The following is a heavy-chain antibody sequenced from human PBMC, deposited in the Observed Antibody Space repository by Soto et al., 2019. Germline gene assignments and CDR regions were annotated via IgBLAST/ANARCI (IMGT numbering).Heavy chain of an antibody. CDR2: IYYSGST. Sequence: QVQLQESGPGLVKPSQTLSLTCTVSGGSISSGGYYWSWIRQHPGKGLEWIGYIYYSGSTYYNPSLKSRVTISVDTSKNQFSLKLSSVTAADTAVYYCARDWLGRGPRHGKGWFDPWGQGTLVTVSS. D-gene: IGHD3-3*01. V-gene: IGHV4-31*03. CDR1: GGSISSGGYY. CDR3: ARDWLGRGPRHGKGWFDP. J-gene: IGHJ5*02.